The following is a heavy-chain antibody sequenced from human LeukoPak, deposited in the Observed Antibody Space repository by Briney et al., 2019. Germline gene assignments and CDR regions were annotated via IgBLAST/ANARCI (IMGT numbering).Heavy chain of an antibody. D-gene: IGHD2-2*01. V-gene: IGHV3-30*02. CDR2: IRYDGSNK. CDR3: ARGYCSSTSCYPYYYYMDV. CDR1: GFTFSSYG. J-gene: IGHJ6*03. Sequence: GGSLRLSCAASGFTFSSYGMHWVRQAPGKGLEWVAFIRYDGSNKYYADSVKGRFTISRDNAKNSLYLRMNSLRAEDTAVYYCARGYCSSTSCYPYYYYMDVWGKGTTVTVSS.